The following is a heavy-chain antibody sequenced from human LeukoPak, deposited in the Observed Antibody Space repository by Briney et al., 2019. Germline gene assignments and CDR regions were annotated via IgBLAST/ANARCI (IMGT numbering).Heavy chain of an antibody. CDR1: GYSFTSYW. CDR2: IYPGDSDA. Sequence: GESLKISCKGSGYSFTSYWIGWVRQMPGKGLEWMGIIYPGDSDATYSPSFQGQVTISADKSISTAYLQWSSLKASDTAMYYCVRTSSTWYEDYWGQGTLVTVSS. D-gene: IGHD6-13*01. V-gene: IGHV5-51*01. J-gene: IGHJ4*02. CDR3: VRTSSTWYEDY.